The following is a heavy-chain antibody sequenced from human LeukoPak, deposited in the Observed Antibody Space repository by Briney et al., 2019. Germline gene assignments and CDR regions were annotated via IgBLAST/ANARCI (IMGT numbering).Heavy chain of an antibody. J-gene: IGHJ4*02. CDR1: GGTFSSYA. Sequence: SVKVSCKASGGTFSSYAISWVRQAPGQGLEWVGGIIPIFGTANYAQKFQGRVTITADESTSTAYMELSSLRSEDTAVYYCAREGVVPAATMDYWGQGTLVTVSS. CDR2: IIPIFGTA. D-gene: IGHD2-2*01. CDR3: AREGVVPAATMDY. V-gene: IGHV1-69*13.